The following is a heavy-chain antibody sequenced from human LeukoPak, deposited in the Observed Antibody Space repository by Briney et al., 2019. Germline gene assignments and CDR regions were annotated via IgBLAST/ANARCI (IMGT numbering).Heavy chain of an antibody. Sequence: GGSLRLSGAASGLTFSSYAMHWVRPAPGKGLEWVAVISYDGSNKYYADSVKGRFTISRDNSKNTLYLQMNSLRAEDTAVYYCARGYSSGWYRWGGAFDIWGQGTMVTVSS. CDR2: ISYDGSNK. D-gene: IGHD6-19*01. V-gene: IGHV3-30-3*01. CDR3: ARGYSSGWYRWGGAFDI. J-gene: IGHJ3*02. CDR1: GLTFSSYA.